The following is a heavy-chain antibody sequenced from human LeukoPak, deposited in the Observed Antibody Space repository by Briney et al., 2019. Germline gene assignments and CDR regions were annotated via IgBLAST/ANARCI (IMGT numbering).Heavy chain of an antibody. Sequence: QAGGSLRLSCAASGVTFSDYAMSWVRQAPGKGLEWVSAISESGDGTYYADSMKGRYTISRDNAKNTLYLQINSLRAEDTAIYYCAKDIAQGYTLGSIEQDYWGQGTLVTVSS. D-gene: IGHD5-18*01. J-gene: IGHJ4*02. V-gene: IGHV3-23*01. CDR3: AKDIAQGYTLGSIEQDY. CDR2: ISESGDGT. CDR1: GVTFSDYA.